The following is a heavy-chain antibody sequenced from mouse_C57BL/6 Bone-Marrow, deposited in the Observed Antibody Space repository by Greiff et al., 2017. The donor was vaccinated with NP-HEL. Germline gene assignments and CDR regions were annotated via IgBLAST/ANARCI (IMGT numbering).Heavy chain of an antibody. V-gene: IGHV5-9-1*02. CDR2: ISSGGDYI. J-gene: IGHJ4*01. Sequence: EVQVVESGEGLVKPGGSLKLSCAASGFTFSSYAMSWVRQTPEKRLEWVAYISSGGDYIYYADTVKGRFTISRDNARNTLYLQMSSLKSEDTAMYYCTRAFYGSSRLYYAMDYWGQGTSVTVSS. CDR3: TRAFYGSSRLYYAMDY. CDR1: GFTFSSYA. D-gene: IGHD1-1*01.